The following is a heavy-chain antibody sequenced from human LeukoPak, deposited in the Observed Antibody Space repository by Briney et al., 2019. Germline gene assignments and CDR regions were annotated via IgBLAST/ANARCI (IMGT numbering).Heavy chain of an antibody. CDR3: ARETGRRVFYDSSGYLHF. CDR2: INPNSGGT. J-gene: IGHJ4*02. Sequence: ASVKVSYKASGYTFTGHFMHWVRQAPGQGLEWMGWINPNSGGTYYAQKFQGRVTMTRDTSISTAYMEMSRLRSDDTAVYYCARETGRRVFYDSSGYLHFWGQGTLVAVSS. D-gene: IGHD3-22*01. CDR1: GYTFTGHF. V-gene: IGHV1-2*02.